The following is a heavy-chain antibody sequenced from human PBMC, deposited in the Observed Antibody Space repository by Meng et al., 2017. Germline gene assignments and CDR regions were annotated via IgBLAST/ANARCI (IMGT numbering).Heavy chain of an antibody. CDR1: GDSVPSNSAA. D-gene: IGHD2-2*01. V-gene: IGHV6-1*01. Sequence: SQTLSLTCAISGDSVPSNSAAWNWIRQSPSRGLEWLGRTYYRSKWYNDYAVSVKSRITINPDTSKNQFSLQLNSVTPEDTAVYYCARVSLRYCSSTSCLEDDAFDIWGQGTMVTVSS. CDR3: ARVSLRYCSSTSCLEDDAFDI. CDR2: TYYRSKWYN. J-gene: IGHJ3*02.